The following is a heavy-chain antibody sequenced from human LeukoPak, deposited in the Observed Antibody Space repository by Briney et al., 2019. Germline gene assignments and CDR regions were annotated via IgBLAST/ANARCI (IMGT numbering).Heavy chain of an antibody. CDR1: GFTFSSYW. D-gene: IGHD3-3*01. CDR2: INSDGSST. V-gene: IGHV3-74*01. CDR3: AKALHSYYDFWSGYFIKDYGMDV. J-gene: IGHJ6*02. Sequence: GGSLRLSCAASGFTFSSYWMHWVRQAPGKGLVWVSRINSDGSSTSYADSVKGRFAISRDNAKNTLYLQMNSLRAEDTAVYYCAKALHSYYDFWSGYFIKDYGMDVWGQGTTVTVSS.